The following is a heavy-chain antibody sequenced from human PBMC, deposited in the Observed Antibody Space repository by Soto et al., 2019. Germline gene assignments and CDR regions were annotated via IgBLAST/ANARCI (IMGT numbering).Heavy chain of an antibody. CDR1: GFLVNSAY. D-gene: IGHD5-18*01. J-gene: IGHJ4*02. Sequence: EVQLVESGGGLIPPGGSLRLSYAASGFLVNSAYMTWVRQAPGKGLEWLSMITSDGSTLYAESVKGRFTISRDNSKNRLDLQMNSLRAEDTAMYYCARSGYSFAWGYWGQGTLVIVTS. V-gene: IGHV3-53*01. CDR2: ITSDGST. CDR3: ARSGYSFAWGY.